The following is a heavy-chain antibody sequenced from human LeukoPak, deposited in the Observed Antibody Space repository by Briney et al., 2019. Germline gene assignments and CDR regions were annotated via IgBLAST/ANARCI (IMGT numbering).Heavy chain of an antibody. Sequence: SETLSLTCTVSGGSISSSSYYWAWIRQPPGKGLEWIASIYYSGSTYYNPSLKSRVTISVDTSKNQFSLKLSSVTAADAAVYYCAREGGVDYWGQGALVTVSS. V-gene: IGHV4-39*02. CDR1: GGSISSSSYY. J-gene: IGHJ4*02. CDR3: AREGGVDY. D-gene: IGHD1-26*01. CDR2: IYYSGST.